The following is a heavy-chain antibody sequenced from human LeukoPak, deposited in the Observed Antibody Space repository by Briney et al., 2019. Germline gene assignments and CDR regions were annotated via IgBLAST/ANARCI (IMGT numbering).Heavy chain of an antibody. CDR1: GYTFTGYY. V-gene: IGHV1-2*02. D-gene: IGHD6-13*01. J-gene: IGHJ5*02. Sequence: ASVKVSCKASGYTFTGYYMHWVRQAPGQGLEWMGWINPNSGGTNYAQKFQGRVAMTRDTSISTAYMELSRLRSDDTAVYYCVPYSSSSNWFDPWGQGTLVTVSS. CDR3: VPYSSSSNWFDP. CDR2: INPNSGGT.